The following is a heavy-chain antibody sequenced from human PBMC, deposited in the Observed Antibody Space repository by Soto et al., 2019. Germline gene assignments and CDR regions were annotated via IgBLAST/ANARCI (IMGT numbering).Heavy chain of an antibody. Sequence: GASVKVSCKASGYTFTGYYMHWVRQAPGQGLEWMGWINPNSGGTNYAQKFQGWVTMTRDTSISTAYMELSRLRSDDTAVYYCARETVYYYDSSGPNPLFDYWGQGTLVTVSS. J-gene: IGHJ4*02. CDR3: ARETVYYYDSSGPNPLFDY. D-gene: IGHD3-22*01. CDR1: GYTFTGYY. V-gene: IGHV1-2*04. CDR2: INPNSGGT.